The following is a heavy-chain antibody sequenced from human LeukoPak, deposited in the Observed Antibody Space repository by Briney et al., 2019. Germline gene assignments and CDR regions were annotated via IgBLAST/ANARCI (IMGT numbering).Heavy chain of an antibody. CDR2: ISYDGIDS. V-gene: IGHV3-30*04. J-gene: IGHJ3*01. CDR3: ARDRYTKNYFDALDL. CDR1: GFSFNNYP. D-gene: IGHD3-16*02. Sequence: PGRSLRLSCAASGFSFNNYPMHWVRQVPGRGPQWVALISYDGIDSYIADSVKGRFSISRDNSKNTLFLQMNSLRPEDTAVYYCARDRYTKNYFDALDLWGQGSTVTVSS.